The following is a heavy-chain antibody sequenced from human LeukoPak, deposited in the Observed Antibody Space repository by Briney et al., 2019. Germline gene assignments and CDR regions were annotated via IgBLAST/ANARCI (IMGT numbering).Heavy chain of an antibody. Sequence: GGSLRLSCTASGFTFSNYSLSWTRQSPGKGLEWISYITSGGGSIFYADFVEGRFTISRDNAENSLYLQLNSLRDEDTAVYYCARWIDGFDVWGQGTMVTVSS. CDR1: GFTFSNYS. V-gene: IGHV3-11*01. CDR3: ARWIDGFDV. J-gene: IGHJ3*01. CDR2: ITSGGGSI. D-gene: IGHD2-2*03.